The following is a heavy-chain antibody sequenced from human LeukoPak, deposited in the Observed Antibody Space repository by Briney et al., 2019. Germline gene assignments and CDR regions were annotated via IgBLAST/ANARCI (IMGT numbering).Heavy chain of an antibody. J-gene: IGHJ4*02. V-gene: IGHV4-34*01. CDR1: GGSFSGYY. CDR2: INHSGST. D-gene: IGHD3-3*01. CDR3: ASRDFWSGYYQAY. Sequence: SETLSLTCAVYGGSFSGYYWSWIRQPPGKGLEWIGEINHSGSTNYNPSLKSRVTISVDTSKNQFSLKLSSVTAADTAVYYCASRDFWSGYYQAYWGQGTLVTVSS.